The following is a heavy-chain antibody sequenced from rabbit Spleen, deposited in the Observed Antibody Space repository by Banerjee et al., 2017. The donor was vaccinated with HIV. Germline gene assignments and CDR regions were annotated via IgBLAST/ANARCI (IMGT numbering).Heavy chain of an antibody. CDR2: IRGGSSGST. V-gene: IGHV1S45*01. CDR1: GFSFSTSYW. J-gene: IGHJ4*01. CDR3: VRDQAGDTDYGPYYLNL. Sequence: QEQLEESGGDLVKPEGSLTLTCTASGFSFSTSYWICWVRQAPGKGLQWIACIRGGSSGSTYYSTWAKGRFTISKTSSTTVTLQLSSLTAADTATYFCVRDQAGDTDYGPYYLNLWGQGTLVTVS. D-gene: IGHD2-1*01.